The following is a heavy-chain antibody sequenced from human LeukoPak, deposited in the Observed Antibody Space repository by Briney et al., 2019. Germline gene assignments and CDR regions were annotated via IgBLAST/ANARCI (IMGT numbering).Heavy chain of an antibody. CDR2: IYYSGST. J-gene: IGHJ5*02. D-gene: IGHD5-12*01. Sequence: SETLSLTCTVSGGSISSSSYYWGWIRQPPGKGLEWIGSIYYSGSTYYNPSLKSRVTISVDTSKNQFSLKLSSVTAADTAVYYCARMVATVFRFDPWGQGTLVTVSS. CDR3: ARMVATVFRFDP. CDR1: GGSISSSSYY. V-gene: IGHV4-39*01.